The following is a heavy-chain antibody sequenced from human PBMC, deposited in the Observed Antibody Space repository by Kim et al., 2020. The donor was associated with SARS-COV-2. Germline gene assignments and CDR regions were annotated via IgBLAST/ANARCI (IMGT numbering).Heavy chain of an antibody. CDR1: GFTFSDYY. V-gene: IGHV3-11*01. Sequence: GGSLRLSCAASGFTFSDYYMSWIRQAPGKGLEWVSYISSSGSTIYYADSVKGRFTISRDNAKNSLYLQMNSLRAEDTAVYYCAKRGSYGYGTYNWFDPWGQGTLVTVSS. CDR3: AKRGSYGYGTYNWFDP. J-gene: IGHJ5*02. CDR2: ISSSGSTI. D-gene: IGHD5-18*01.